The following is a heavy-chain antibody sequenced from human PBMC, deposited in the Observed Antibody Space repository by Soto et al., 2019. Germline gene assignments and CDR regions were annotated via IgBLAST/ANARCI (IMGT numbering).Heavy chain of an antibody. D-gene: IGHD3-22*01. V-gene: IGHV4-31*03. J-gene: IGHJ4*02. CDR3: ARSRFYDDSGVDY. CDR1: GGSISSDGYY. Sequence: TLSLTCTVSGGSISSDGYYWSWIRQHPGQGLEWIGYIYYSGSTYYNPSLRSRGTISVDTSKNQFSLKLNSVTAADTAVSQWARSRFYDDSGVDYWGQGTLVTVSS. CDR2: IYYSGST.